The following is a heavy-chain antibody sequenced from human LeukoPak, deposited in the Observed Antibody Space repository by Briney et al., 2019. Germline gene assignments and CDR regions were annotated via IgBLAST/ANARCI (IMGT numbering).Heavy chain of an antibody. V-gene: IGHV3-30*02. Sequence: XXSXXASGXTFSSXXMNWVRQAXGXXLEXVAFIRYDGSNKYYADSVKGRFTISRDNSKNTLYLQMNSLRAEDTAVYYCAKDEDGGSPGWFDPWGQGTLVTVSS. D-gene: IGHD2-15*01. CDR2: IRYDGSNK. J-gene: IGHJ5*02. CDR3: AKDEDGGSPGWFDP. CDR1: GXTFSSXX.